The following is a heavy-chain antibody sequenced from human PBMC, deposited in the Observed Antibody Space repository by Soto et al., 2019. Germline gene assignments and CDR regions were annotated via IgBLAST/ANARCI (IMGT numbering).Heavy chain of an antibody. CDR2: INHSGST. CDR1: GGSFSGYY. V-gene: IGHV4-34*01. J-gene: IGHJ6*02. CDR3: ARVGDSSSWYFNYYYGMDV. D-gene: IGHD6-13*01. Sequence: SETLSLTCAVYGGSFSGYYWSWIRQPPGKGLEWIGEINHSGSTNYNPSLKSRVTISVDTSKNQFSLKLSSVTAADTAVYYCARVGDSSSWYFNYYYGMDVWGQGTTVTVSS.